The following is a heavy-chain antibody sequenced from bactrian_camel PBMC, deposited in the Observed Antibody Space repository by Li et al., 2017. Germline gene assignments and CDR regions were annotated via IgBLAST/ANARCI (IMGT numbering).Heavy chain of an antibody. V-gene: IGHV3S63*01. CDR1: EDPRHDYC. CDR3: AAAEPNPYWRHCTLKGPDCQY. J-gene: IGHJ4*01. CDR2: MSPGGSTT. D-gene: IGHD1*01. Sequence: HVQLVESGGGSVQAGGSLRLSCTASEDPRHDYCWGWFRQEPGKGREGVARMSPGGSTTYYADSVKGRFSISQDNRKNTVFLQVNTLEPEDTAMYYSAAAEPNPYWRHCTLKGPDCQYWGQGTQVTV.